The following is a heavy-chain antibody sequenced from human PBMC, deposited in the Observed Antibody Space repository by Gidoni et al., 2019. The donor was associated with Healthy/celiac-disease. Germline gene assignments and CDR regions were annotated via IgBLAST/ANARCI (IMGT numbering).Heavy chain of an antibody. V-gene: IGHV3-23*04. CDR3: AKGEEYYDYVWGSYRYYFDY. J-gene: IGHJ4*02. CDR1: GFTFSSYA. D-gene: IGHD3-16*02. CDR2: ISGSGGST. Sequence: EVQLVESEGGLVQPGGSLRLSCSASGFTFSSYAMCWVRQATGKGLEWVSAISGSGGSTDYADSVKGRFTISRDNSKNTLYLQMNSLRAEDTAVYYCAKGEEYYDYVWGSYRYYFDYLGQGTLVTVSS.